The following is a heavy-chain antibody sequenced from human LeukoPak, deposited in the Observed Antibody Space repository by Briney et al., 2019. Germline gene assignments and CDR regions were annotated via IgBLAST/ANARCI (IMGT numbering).Heavy chain of an antibody. CDR3: ARSSRDTPYFDC. J-gene: IGHJ4*02. D-gene: IGHD5-18*01. CDR2: IYHSGST. V-gene: IGHV4-38-2*02. Sequence: SETLSLTCTVSGYSISSGYYWGWIRQPTGKGLEWIGSIYHSGSTYYNPSLKSRVTISVDTSKNQFSLKLSSVTAADTAVYYCARSSRDTPYFDCWGQGTLVTVSS. CDR1: GYSISSGYY.